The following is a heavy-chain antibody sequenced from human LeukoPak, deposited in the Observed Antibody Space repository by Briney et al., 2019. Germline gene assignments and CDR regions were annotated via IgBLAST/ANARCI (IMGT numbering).Heavy chain of an antibody. Sequence: PSETLSLTCTVSGGSISSYYWSWIRQPPGKGLEWIGYIYYSGSTNYNPSLKSRVTISVDTSKNQFSLKLSSVTAADTAVYYCARQVLGWFDPWGQGTLVTVSS. CDR3: ARQVLGWFDP. D-gene: IGHD3-3*02. V-gene: IGHV4-59*08. CDR1: GGSISSYY. J-gene: IGHJ5*02. CDR2: IYYSGST.